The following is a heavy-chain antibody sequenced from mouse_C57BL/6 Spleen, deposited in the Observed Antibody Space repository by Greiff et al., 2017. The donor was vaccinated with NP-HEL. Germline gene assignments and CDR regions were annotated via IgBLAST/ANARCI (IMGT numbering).Heavy chain of an antibody. V-gene: IGHV1-82*01. J-gene: IGHJ1*03. D-gene: IGHD2-4*01. CDR2: LYPGDGDT. CDR1: GYAFSSSW. Sequence: QVQLQQSGPELVKPGASVKISCKASGYAFSSSWMNWVKQRPGKGLEWIGRLYPGDGDTNYNGKFKGKATLTADKSSSTAYMQLSSLTSEDSAVYFCARGLRRDWYFDVWGTGTAVTVSS. CDR3: ARGLRRDWYFDV.